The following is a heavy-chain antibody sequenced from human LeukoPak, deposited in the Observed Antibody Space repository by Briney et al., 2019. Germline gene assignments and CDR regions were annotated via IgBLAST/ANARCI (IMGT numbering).Heavy chain of an antibody. D-gene: IGHD6-13*01. V-gene: IGHV3-66*02. CDR2: IYGDNAA. CDR3: VSSTGQQFVPYDY. J-gene: IGHJ4*01. CDR1: GINVTTNY. Sequence: GGSLRLSCAASGINVTTNYMTWIRQAPGKGLEWVSLIYGDNAAYYAESVRGRFIISRDNLNNTLFLQMNSLRPEDTALYYCVSSTGQQFVPYDYWGHGTHVTVSS.